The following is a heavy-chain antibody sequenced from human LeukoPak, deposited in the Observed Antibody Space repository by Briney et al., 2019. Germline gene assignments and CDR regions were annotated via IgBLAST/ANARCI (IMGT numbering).Heavy chain of an antibody. V-gene: IGHV1-8*01. D-gene: IGHD6-19*01. CDR3: ARDRSIGDIAVAGRPANWFDP. Sequence: ASVKVSCKASGYTFTSYDINWVRQATGQGLEWMGWMNPNSGNTGYAQKFKGRVTMNRDMSTSTVYMELSSLRSEDTAVYYCARDRSIGDIAVAGRPANWFDPWGQGTLVTVSS. CDR1: GYTFTSYD. CDR2: MNPNSGNT. J-gene: IGHJ5*02.